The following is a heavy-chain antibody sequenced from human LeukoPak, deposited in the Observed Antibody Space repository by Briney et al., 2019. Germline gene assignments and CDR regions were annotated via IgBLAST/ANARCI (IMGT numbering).Heavy chain of an antibody. Sequence: GGSLRLSCAASGFTFSSYSMNWVRQAPGKGLEWVSSISSSSSYIYYADSVKGRFTISRDNAKNSLYLQMNSLRAEDTAVYYCAKDFKRARGGFGVPAAIPYYYYYMDVWGKGTTVTVSS. V-gene: IGHV3-21*01. CDR2: ISSSSSYI. CDR1: GFTFSSYS. J-gene: IGHJ6*03. D-gene: IGHD2-2*02. CDR3: AKDFKRARGGFGVPAAIPYYYYYMDV.